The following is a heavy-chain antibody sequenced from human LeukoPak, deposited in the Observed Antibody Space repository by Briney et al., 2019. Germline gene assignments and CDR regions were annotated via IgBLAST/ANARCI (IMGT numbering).Heavy chain of an antibody. J-gene: IGHJ6*03. Sequence: GGSLRLSCAAPGFTFTIYSMNWVRQAPGKGLEWVSSISSSSGYMNYADSVKGRFTISRDNAKNSLYLQVNSLRAEDTAVYYCARAGAGSNYYYFMDLWGKGTTVTVSS. D-gene: IGHD1-14*01. CDR3: ARAGAGSNYYYFMDL. V-gene: IGHV3-21*01. CDR2: ISSSSGYM. CDR1: GFTFTIYS.